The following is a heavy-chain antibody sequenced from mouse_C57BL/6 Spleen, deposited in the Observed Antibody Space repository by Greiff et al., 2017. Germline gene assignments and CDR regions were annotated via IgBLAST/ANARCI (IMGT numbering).Heavy chain of an antibody. D-gene: IGHD2-5*01. Sequence: QVQLQQPGAELVKPGASVKMSCKASGYTFTSYWITWVKQRPGQGLEWIGDIYPGSGSTNYNEKFKSKATLTVDTSSSPAYMQLSSLTSEDSAVYYCARESYYSNYDAMDYWGQGTSVTVSS. CDR1: GYTFTSYW. CDR2: IYPGSGST. J-gene: IGHJ4*01. V-gene: IGHV1-55*01. CDR3: ARESYYSNYDAMDY.